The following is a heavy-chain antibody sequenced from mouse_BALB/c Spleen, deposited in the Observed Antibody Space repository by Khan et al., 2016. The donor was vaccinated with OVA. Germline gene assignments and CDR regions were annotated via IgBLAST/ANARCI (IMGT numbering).Heavy chain of an antibody. J-gene: IGHJ2*01. CDR1: GYTFINYW. CDR2: INPSTGYT. CDR3: ARRGLRWSIDY. V-gene: IGHV1-7*01. D-gene: IGHD1-1*01. Sequence: LEESGAELAKPGASVKMSCKASGYTFINYWILWVKQRPGQGLEWIGYINPSTGYTEYNQNFKDKATLTADKSSSTAYMQLSSLTSEDSAAYDCARRGLRWSIDYWGQGTTLTVSS.